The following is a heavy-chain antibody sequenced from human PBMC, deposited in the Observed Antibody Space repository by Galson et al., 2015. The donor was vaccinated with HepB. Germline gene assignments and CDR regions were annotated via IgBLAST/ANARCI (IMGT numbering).Heavy chain of an antibody. V-gene: IGHV3-48*01. D-gene: IGHD4-23*01. CDR2: ISSSSSTI. J-gene: IGHJ6*02. CDR1: GFTFSSYS. Sequence: SLRLSCAASGFTFSSYSMNWVRQAPGKGLEWVSYISSSSSTIYYADSVKGRFTISRDNAKNSLYLQMNSLRAEDTAVYYCARDSPRWSKHYYYGMDVWGQGTTVTVSS. CDR3: ARDSPRWSKHYYYGMDV.